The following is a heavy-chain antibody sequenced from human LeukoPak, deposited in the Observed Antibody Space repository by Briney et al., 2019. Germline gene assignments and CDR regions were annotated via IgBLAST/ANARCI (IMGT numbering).Heavy chain of an antibody. CDR2: ISSSGHSI. V-gene: IGHV3-11*01. D-gene: IGHD3-16*01. CDR3: ARDFTNGRGSDY. J-gene: IGHJ4*02. CDR1: GFTFSGFY. Sequence: GGSLRLSCAASGFTFSGFYMSWIRQAPGKGLECVSYISSSGHSIYYADSVKGRFTISRANATTSLYRQMNSMRADDMALSYCARDFTNGRGSDYWGQGTLVTVSS.